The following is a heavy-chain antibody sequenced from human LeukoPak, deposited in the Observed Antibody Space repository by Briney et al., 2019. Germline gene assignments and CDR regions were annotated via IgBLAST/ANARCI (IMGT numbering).Heavy chain of an antibody. CDR2: ISGSGGST. J-gene: IGHJ4*02. D-gene: IGHD3-3*01. CDR3: AKEAVTDFWSGYSKDYFDY. CDR1: GFTFSSYA. Sequence: GGSLRLSCAASGFTFSSYAMSWVRQAPGKGLEWVPAISGSGGSTYYADSVKGRFTISRDNSKNTLYLQMNSLRAEDTAVYYCAKEAVTDFWSGYSKDYFDYWGQGTLVTVSS. V-gene: IGHV3-23*01.